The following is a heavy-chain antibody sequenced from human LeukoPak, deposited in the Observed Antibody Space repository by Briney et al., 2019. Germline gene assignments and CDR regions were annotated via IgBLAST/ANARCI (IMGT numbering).Heavy chain of an antibody. CDR2: IYYSGST. CDR1: GGSISSSSYY. CDR3: ARQPRSYDFWSGYSVY. Sequence: SETLSLTCTVSGGSISSSSYYWGWIRQPPGKGLEWIGSIYYSGSTYYNPSLKSGVTLSVDTSKNQCSLKLSSVTAADTAVYYCARQPRSYDFWSGYSVYWGQGTLVTVS. J-gene: IGHJ4*02. D-gene: IGHD3-3*01. V-gene: IGHV4-39*01.